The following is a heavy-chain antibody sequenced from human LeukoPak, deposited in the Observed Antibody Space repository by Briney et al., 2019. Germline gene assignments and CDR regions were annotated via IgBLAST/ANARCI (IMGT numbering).Heavy chain of an antibody. Sequence: ASVKVSCKASGYTFTSYYMHWVRQAPGQGLEWMGIINPSGGSTSYAQKFQGRVTMTRDTSTSTVYMELSSLRSEDTAVYYCARNGGLGPSYYYYMDVWGKGTTVTVSS. CDR2: INPSGGST. CDR1: GYTFTSYY. J-gene: IGHJ6*03. D-gene: IGHD3-16*01. CDR3: ARNGGLGPSYYYYMDV. V-gene: IGHV1-46*01.